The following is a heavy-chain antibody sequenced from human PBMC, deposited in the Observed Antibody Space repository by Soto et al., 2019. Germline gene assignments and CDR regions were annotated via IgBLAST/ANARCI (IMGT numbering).Heavy chain of an antibody. V-gene: IGHV3-74*01. CDR3: ARGGAMGVDY. Sequence: XGSLRLSCTASGFTFNTHWMHWVRQAPGKGLVWVSRIYFDGITTNYADSVKGRLTVSRDNAKNTVYLHVNTLRDEDTAVYYCARGGAMGVDYWGQGTLVTVSS. D-gene: IGHD1-26*01. J-gene: IGHJ4*02. CDR2: IYFDGITT. CDR1: GFTFNTHW.